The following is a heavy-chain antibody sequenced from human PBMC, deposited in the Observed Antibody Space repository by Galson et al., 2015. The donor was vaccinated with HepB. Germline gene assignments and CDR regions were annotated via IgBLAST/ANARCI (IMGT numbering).Heavy chain of an antibody. CDR3: ARVYFGSGSSSAYWYFDL. CDR2: ISSTGNTM. Sequence: SLRLSCAASGFTFSSYTMNWVRQAPGKGLESVSYISSTGNTMYYVDSAKGRFTISRDNDQNSLYLQMNSLIDADTAVYDCARVYFGSGSSSAYWYFDLWGRGALVTVSS. D-gene: IGHD3-10*01. V-gene: IGHV3-48*02. CDR1: GFTFSSYT. J-gene: IGHJ2*01.